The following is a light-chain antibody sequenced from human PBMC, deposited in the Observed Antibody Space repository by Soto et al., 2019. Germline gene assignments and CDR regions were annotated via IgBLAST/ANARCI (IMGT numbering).Light chain of an antibody. V-gene: IGLV2-11*01. CDR1: SSDVGGYNY. J-gene: IGLJ1*01. CDR3: CSYAGSYFPYV. CDR2: DVS. Sequence: QSALTQPRSVSGSPGQSVTISCTGTSSDVGGYNYVSWYQQHPGKAPKLMIYDVSKRPSGVPDRFSGSKSGNTASLTISGLQAEDVSYYYCCSYAGSYFPYVFGTGINFTGL.